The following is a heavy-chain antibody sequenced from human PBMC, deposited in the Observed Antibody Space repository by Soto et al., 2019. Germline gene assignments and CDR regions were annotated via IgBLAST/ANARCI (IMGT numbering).Heavy chain of an antibody. CDR3: AREGGGLGTRFDP. CDR2: ISYSGIT. D-gene: IGHD2-15*01. CDR1: GGSISRVGYY. V-gene: IGHV4-31*01. J-gene: IGHJ5*02. Sequence: QVQLQESGPGLVKPSQTLSLTCTVSGGSISRVGYYWNWIRQHPGKDLEWVGYISYSGITHHNPSPKSPLFISVETSKNQVPLKPTSVSAADTGVYYCAREGGGLGTRFDPWGQGTLVTVSS.